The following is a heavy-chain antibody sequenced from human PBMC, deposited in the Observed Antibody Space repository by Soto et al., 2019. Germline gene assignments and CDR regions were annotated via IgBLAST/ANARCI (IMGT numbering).Heavy chain of an antibody. CDR1: GFTFSNYW. D-gene: IGHD2-2*01. CDR2: INGDGSYT. CDR3: ARSLSTSPDY. V-gene: IGHV3-74*01. J-gene: IGHJ4*02. Sequence: LRLSCAASGFTFSNYWMHWVRQAPGKGLVWVSRINGDGSYTGYADSVKGRFTISRDNAKNTLYLQMNILRAEDTAVYFCARSLSTSPDYWGQGTLVTVSS.